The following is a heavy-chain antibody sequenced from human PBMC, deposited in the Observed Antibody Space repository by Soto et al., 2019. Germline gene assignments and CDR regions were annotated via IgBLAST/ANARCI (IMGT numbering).Heavy chain of an antibody. CDR2: IYHSGST. CDR1: GGSISSSNL. D-gene: IGHD4-17*01. J-gene: IGHJ4*02. V-gene: IGHV4-4*02. CDR3: ARRYGASFDY. Sequence: SETLSLTCAVSGGSISSSNLWSWVRQPPGKGLEWIGEIYHSGSTNYNPSLKSRVTISVDTSKNQFSLKLSSVTAADTAVYYCARRYGASFDYWGQGTLVTVSS.